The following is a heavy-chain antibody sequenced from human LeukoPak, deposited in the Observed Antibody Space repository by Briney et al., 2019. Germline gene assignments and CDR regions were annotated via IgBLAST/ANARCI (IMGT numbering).Heavy chain of an antibody. CDR3: AIYDSSGYYHDY. Sequence: SETLSLTCAVYGGSFSGYYWSWIRQPPGKGLEWIGEINHSGSTNYNPSLKSRVTISVDTFKNQFSLKLSSVTAADTAVYYCAIYDSSGYYHDYWGQGTLVTVSS. CDR2: INHSGST. J-gene: IGHJ4*02. D-gene: IGHD3-22*01. V-gene: IGHV4-34*01. CDR1: GGSFSGYY.